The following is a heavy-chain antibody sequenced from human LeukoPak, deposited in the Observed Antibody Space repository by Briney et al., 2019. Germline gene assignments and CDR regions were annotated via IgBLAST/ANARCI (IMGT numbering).Heavy chain of an antibody. CDR2: ISSSSSSS. CDR3: ARDHHRRHYDSQARDTFDI. D-gene: IGHD3-22*01. V-gene: IGHV3-48*01. J-gene: IGHJ3*02. Sequence: GGSLRLSCAASGFTFSSYSMNWVRQAPGKGLEWVSFISSSSSSSYYADSVKGRFTISRDNAKNSLYLQITSLRADDTAVYSCARDHHRRHYDSQARDTFDIWGQGTMLTVSS. CDR1: GFTFSSYS.